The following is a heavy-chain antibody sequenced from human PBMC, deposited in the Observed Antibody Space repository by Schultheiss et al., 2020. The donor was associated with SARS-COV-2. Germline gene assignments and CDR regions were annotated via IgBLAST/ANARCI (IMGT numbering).Heavy chain of an antibody. Sequence: GGSLRLSCAASGFTFSSYSMNWVRQAPGKGLEWVSYISSSSSTIYYADSVKGRFTISRDNAKNSLYLQMNSLRAEDTAVYYCVRGSSSPGGLYSYAMDVWLERASVNVSS. J-gene: IGHJ6*04. CDR2: ISSSSSTI. CDR3: VRGSSSPGGLYSYAMDV. CDR1: GFTFSSYS. D-gene: IGHD6-6*01. V-gene: IGHV3-48*04.